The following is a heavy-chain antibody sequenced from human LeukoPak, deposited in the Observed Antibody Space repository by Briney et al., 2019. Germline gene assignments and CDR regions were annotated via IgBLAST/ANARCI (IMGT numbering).Heavy chain of an antibody. CDR2: LNPNTGGT. V-gene: IGHV1-2*02. CDR1: GYTFSAYY. CDR3: ARRIWFGEPQFDY. J-gene: IGHJ4*02. Sequence: ASVKVSCKASGYTFSAYYIHWMRQAPGQGLEWIGWLNPNTGGTDYAQNFQGRVTMTRDTSINTAYMELSSLKSDDTAVYYCARRIWFGEPQFDYWGQGTLVTVSS. D-gene: IGHD3-10*01.